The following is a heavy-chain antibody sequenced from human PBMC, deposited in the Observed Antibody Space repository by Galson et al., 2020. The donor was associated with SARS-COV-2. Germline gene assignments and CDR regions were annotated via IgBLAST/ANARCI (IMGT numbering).Heavy chain of an antibody. Sequence: SETLSLTCTVSGGSISSGGYYWSWIRQHPGKGLEWIGYIYYSGSTYYNPSLKSRVTISVDTSKNQFSLKLSSVTAADTAVYYCARTIGGTSGDFDYWGQGTLVTVSS. CDR1: GGSISSGGYY. CDR2: IYYSGST. D-gene: IGHD3-10*01. J-gene: IGHJ4*02. CDR3: ARTIGGTSGDFDY. V-gene: IGHV4-31*03.